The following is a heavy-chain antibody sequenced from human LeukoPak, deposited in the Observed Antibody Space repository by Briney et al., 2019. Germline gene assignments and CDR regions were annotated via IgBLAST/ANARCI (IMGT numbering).Heavy chain of an antibody. D-gene: IGHD1-26*01. V-gene: IGHV4-39*01. CDR3: ASLRPPGIDF. J-gene: IGHJ4*02. CDR1: GVSISSSTCY. CDR2: IYPTGST. Sequence: SETLPLTCSVTGVSISSSTCYWGWIRQPPGRGLEWIGSIYPTGSTYYQPSLRSRVTISVAASKNQFSLRLGSVTAADTAVYYCASLRPPGIDFWGLGTLVTVAS.